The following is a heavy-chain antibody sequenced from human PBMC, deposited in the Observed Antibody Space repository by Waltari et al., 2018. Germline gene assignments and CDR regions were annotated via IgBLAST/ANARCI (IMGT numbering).Heavy chain of an antibody. V-gene: IGHV3-21*01. CDR3: ARELSPWRLYYFDY. Sequence: EVQLVESGGGLVKPGGSLRLSCAASGFTFSSYSMNWVRQAPGRGREWVSSSSSGRYTYYADSGKGRLTISGDNAKTSRYLQMTSLRAEDTAVYYCARELSPWRLYYFDYWGQGTLVTVSS. CDR2: SSSGRYT. CDR1: GFTFSSYS. J-gene: IGHJ4*02. D-gene: IGHD3-3*01.